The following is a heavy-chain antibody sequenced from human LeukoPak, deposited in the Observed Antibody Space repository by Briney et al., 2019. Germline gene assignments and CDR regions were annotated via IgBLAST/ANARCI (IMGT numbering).Heavy chain of an antibody. J-gene: IGHJ4*02. CDR2: IYYSGST. CDR3: ASLYYGSGSFDY. D-gene: IGHD3-10*01. Sequence: PSQTLSLTCTVSGGSISSGDYYWSWIRQPPGKGLEWIGYIYYSGSTYYNPSLKSRVTISVDTSKNQFSLKLTSVTAADTAVYYCASLYYGSGSFDYWGQGTLVTVSS. CDR1: GGSISSGDYY. V-gene: IGHV4-30-4*01.